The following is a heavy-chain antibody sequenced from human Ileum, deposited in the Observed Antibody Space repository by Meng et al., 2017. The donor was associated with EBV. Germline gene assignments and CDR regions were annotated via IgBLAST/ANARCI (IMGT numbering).Heavy chain of an antibody. CDR1: GGPINSSSYY. V-gene: IGHV4-39*01. CDR3: ARPIAAAGWFDP. Sequence: QLQLLEPGSGLGKPSEPLCITCTVSGGPINSSSYYWGWIRQPPGKGLEWIGSIYYSGRTYYNPSLKSRVTISVDTSKNQFSLKLSSVTAADTAVYYCARPIAAAGWFDPWGQGTLVTVSS. J-gene: IGHJ5*02. D-gene: IGHD6-13*01. CDR2: IYYSGRT.